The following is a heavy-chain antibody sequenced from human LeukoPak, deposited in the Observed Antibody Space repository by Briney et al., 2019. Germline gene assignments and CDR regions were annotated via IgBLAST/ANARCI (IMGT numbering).Heavy chain of an antibody. V-gene: IGHV3-33*01. Sequence: PGGSLRLSCAASGFTFSSYGMHWVRQAPGKGLEWVAVIWYDGSNQYYADSVKGRFTISRDNSKNTLYLQMNSLRAEDTAVYYCARGEYDLLTGVYDTYGIDVWGQGTTVTVSS. CDR3: ARGEYDLLTGVYDTYGIDV. CDR2: IWYDGSNQ. D-gene: IGHD3-9*01. CDR1: GFTFSSYG. J-gene: IGHJ6*02.